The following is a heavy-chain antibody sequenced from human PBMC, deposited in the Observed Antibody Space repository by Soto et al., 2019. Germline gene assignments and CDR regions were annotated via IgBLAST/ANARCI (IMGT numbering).Heavy chain of an antibody. CDR2: VSSGGGT. V-gene: IGHV3-23*01. D-gene: IGHD2-15*01. J-gene: IGHJ4*02. CDR1: GFTFSTYA. Sequence: GGSLRLSCSASGFTFSTYAMGWVRQAPGKGLEWVSVVSSGGGTHYADSVKGRFTVSRDNSKNTLSLQMNSLRADDTAVYYCAKRRGAGGNFVYWGQGAPVTGSS. CDR3: AKRRGAGGNFVY.